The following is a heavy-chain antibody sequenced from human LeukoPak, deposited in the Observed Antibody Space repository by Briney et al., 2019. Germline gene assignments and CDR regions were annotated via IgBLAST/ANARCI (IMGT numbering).Heavy chain of an antibody. CDR1: GFTFSSYA. CDR3: ATHVYGDYASDY. V-gene: IGHV3-64*01. CDR2: ISSNGGST. J-gene: IGHJ4*02. Sequence: PGGSLRLSCAASGFTFSSYAMHWVRQAPGKGLEYVSAISSNGGSTYYANSVKGRFTISRDNSKNTLYLQMGSLKAEDMAVYYFATHVYGDYASDYWGQGTLVTVSS. D-gene: IGHD4-17*01.